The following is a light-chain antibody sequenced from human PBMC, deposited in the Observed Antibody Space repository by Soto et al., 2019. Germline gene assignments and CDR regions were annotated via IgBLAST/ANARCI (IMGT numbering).Light chain of an antibody. J-gene: IGLJ2*01. V-gene: IGLV1-40*01. CDR2: GNS. CDR1: SSNIGAGYD. Sequence: QSVLTQPPSVSGAPGQRVTISCTGSSSNIGAGYDVHWYQQLPGTAPKLLIYGNSNRPSGVPDRFSGSKSGTSASLAITGFQVEDEADYYCQSYDSSLSGHVVFGGGTKLTVL. CDR3: QSYDSSLSGHVV.